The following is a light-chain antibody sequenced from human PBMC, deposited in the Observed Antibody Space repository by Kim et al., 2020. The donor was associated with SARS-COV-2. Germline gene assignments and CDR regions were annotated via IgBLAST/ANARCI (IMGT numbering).Light chain of an antibody. V-gene: IGLV3-1*01. J-gene: IGLJ2*01. Sequence: SYELTQPPSVSVSPGQTACITCSGDKLGDKYACWYQQKPGQSPVLVIYQHNKRPSGIPERFSGSNSGNTATLTISGTQAMDEADYYCQAWDSSTVVFAGGTQLTVL. CDR2: QHN. CDR3: QAWDSSTVV. CDR1: KLGDKY.